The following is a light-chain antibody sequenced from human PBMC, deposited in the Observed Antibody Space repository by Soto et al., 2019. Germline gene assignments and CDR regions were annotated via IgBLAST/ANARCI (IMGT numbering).Light chain of an antibody. J-gene: IGLJ1*01. CDR3: SSKSPDF. V-gene: IGLV2-14*01. CDR1: SSGMRDYNY. Sequence: QSALTQPASVSGSPGQSITISCTGTSSGMRDYNYFSWYQQLPGNAPKLIMYEVSNRPSGISNRFSGSKSGNTASLPISGLQAEDEADYYCSSKSPDFFGTGTKLTVL. CDR2: EVS.